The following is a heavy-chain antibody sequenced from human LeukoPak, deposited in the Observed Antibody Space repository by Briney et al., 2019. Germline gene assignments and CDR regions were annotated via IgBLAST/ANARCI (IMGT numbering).Heavy chain of an antibody. D-gene: IGHD3-16*01. V-gene: IGHV1-2*02. CDR1: GYTFTGYY. CDR2: INPNSGGT. CDR3: ARGVITLGGTMRGGYYFDY. Sequence: GASVKVSCKASGYTFTGYYMHWVRQAPGQGLEWMGWINPNSGGTNYAQKFQGRVTMTRDTSISTAYMELSRLRSDDTAVYYCARGVITLGGTMRGGYYFDYWGQGTLVTVSS. J-gene: IGHJ4*02.